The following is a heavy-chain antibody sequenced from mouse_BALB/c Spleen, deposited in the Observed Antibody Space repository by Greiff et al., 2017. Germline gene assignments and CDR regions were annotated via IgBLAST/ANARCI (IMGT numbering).Heavy chain of an antibody. D-gene: IGHD1-2*01. CDR2: ISSGGST. CDR1: GFTFSSYA. Sequence: EVQRVESGGGLVKPGGSLKLSCAASGFTFSSYAMSWVRQTPEKRLEWVASISSGGSTYYPDSVKGRFTISRDNARNILYLQMSSLRSEDTAMYYCARGRTITTATSFDYWGQGTTLTVSS. CDR3: ARGRTITTATSFDY. J-gene: IGHJ2*01. V-gene: IGHV5-6-5*01.